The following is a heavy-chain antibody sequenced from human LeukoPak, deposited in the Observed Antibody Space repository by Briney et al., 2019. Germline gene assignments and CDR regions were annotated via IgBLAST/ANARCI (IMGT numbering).Heavy chain of an antibody. CDR3: ATPSQITMVRGVIITPDPYFDY. D-gene: IGHD3-10*01. CDR1: GYTLTELS. CDR2: FDPEDGET. J-gene: IGHJ4*02. V-gene: IGHV1-24*01. Sequence: ASVKVSCKVSGYTLTELSMHWVRQAPGKGLEWMGGFDPEDGETIYAQKFQGRVTMTEDTSTDTAYMELSSLRSEDTAVYYCATPSQITMVRGVIITPDPYFDYWGQGTLATVSS.